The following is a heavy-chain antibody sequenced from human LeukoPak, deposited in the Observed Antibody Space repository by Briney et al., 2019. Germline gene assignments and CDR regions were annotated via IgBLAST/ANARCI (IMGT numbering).Heavy chain of an antibody. CDR2: ISGGRSYI. CDR1: GFTFNSYS. CDR3: ARHDYERSGYSPLF. J-gene: IGHJ4*02. D-gene: IGHD3-22*01. V-gene: IGHV3-21*01. Sequence: GGSLRLSCAASGFTFNSYSMNWVRQAPGKGLEWVSSISGGRSYIYYADSVKGRFTISRDNAKNSLYLQMNSLRAEDDTAVYYCARHDYERSGYSPLFWGQGTLVTVSS.